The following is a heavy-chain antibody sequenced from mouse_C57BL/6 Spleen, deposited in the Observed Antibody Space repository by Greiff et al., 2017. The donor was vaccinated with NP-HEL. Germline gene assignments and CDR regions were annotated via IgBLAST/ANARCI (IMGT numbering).Heavy chain of an antibody. D-gene: IGHD1-1*01. CDR2: IYPGNSDT. V-gene: IGHV1-5*01. CDR3: TRDYGSSYAWFAY. CDR1: GYTFTSYW. J-gene: IGHJ3*01. Sequence: DVHLVESGTVLARPGASVKMSCKTSGYTFTSYWMHWVKQRPGQGLEWIGAIYPGNSDTSYNQKFKGKAKLTAVTSASTAYMELSSLTNEDSAVYYCTRDYGSSYAWFAYWGQGTLVTVSA.